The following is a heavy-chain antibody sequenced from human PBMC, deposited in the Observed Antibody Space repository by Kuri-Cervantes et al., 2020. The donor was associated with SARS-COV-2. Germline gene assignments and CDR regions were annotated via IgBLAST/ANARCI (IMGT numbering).Heavy chain of an antibody. V-gene: IGHV4-59*01. D-gene: IGHD6-19*01. Sequence: SETLSFTCTVSGGSISSYYWSWIRQPPEKGLEWIGYIYYSGSTNYNPSLKSRVTISVDTSKNQFSLKLSSVTAADTAVYYCARQLSSGWYPYYYGMDVWGQGTTVTVSS. J-gene: IGHJ6*02. CDR1: GGSISSYY. CDR3: ARQLSSGWYPYYYGMDV. CDR2: IYYSGST.